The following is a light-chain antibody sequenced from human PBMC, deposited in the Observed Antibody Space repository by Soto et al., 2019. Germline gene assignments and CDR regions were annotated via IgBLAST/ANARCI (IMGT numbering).Light chain of an antibody. Sequence: QSVLTQPPSASGTPGQRVTISCSGSSSNIGSNFIYWYQQLPGTAPKLLIYRNNERPSGGPDRFSGSKSGTSASLAISGLRSEDEADYHCAAWDDSLSGVVFGGGTKLTVL. CDR1: SSNIGSNF. V-gene: IGLV1-47*01. CDR2: RNN. J-gene: IGLJ2*01. CDR3: AAWDDSLSGVV.